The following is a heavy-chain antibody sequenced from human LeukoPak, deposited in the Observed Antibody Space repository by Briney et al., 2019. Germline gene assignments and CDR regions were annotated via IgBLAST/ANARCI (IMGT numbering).Heavy chain of an antibody. CDR2: INPNSGGT. Sequence: RASVKVSCKASGYTFTGHYIHWVRQAPGQGLEWMGWINPNSGGTNYAQKFQGRVTMTRDTSTSTVYMELRSLRSDDTAVYYCARQSSGWLGYYYYMDVWGKGTTVTVSS. CDR1: GYTFTGHY. D-gene: IGHD6-19*01. J-gene: IGHJ6*03. V-gene: IGHV1-2*02. CDR3: ARQSSGWLGYYYYMDV.